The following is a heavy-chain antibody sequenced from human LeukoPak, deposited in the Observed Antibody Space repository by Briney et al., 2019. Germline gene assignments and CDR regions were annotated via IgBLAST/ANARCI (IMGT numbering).Heavy chain of an antibody. J-gene: IGHJ2*01. CDR1: GFTFSSYA. CDR2: IKEDGSDK. Sequence: GGSLRLSCAASGFTFSSYAMSWVRQAPGKGLEWVAHIKEDGSDKNYVDSVKGRFTISRDNAKNSLYLQMNSLRVEDTAVYYCARVHWYFDFWGRGTLVTVSS. CDR3: ARVHWYFDF. V-gene: IGHV3-7*04.